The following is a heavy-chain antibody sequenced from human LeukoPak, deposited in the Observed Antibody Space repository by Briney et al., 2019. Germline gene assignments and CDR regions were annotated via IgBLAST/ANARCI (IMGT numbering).Heavy chain of an antibody. CDR3: ARGPPTTGTFDY. CDR2: IYYSVST. D-gene: IGHD1-1*01. CDR1: GDSVSSVGSY. Sequence: SETLSLTCFVSGDSVSSVGSYWSWIRQPPGKGLEGIGYIYYSVSTSYNPSLKSRVTISVDTSKNQFSLRLTSVTAADTALYYCARGPPTTGTFDYWGQGTLVTVSS. V-gene: IGHV4-61*08. J-gene: IGHJ4*02.